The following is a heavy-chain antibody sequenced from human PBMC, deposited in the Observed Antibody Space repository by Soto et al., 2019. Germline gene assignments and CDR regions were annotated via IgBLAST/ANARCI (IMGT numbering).Heavy chain of an antibody. CDR1: GFTFSTYA. V-gene: IGHV3-30-3*01. J-gene: IGHJ6*02. D-gene: IGHD6-13*01. Sequence: QVQLVASVGVVDQPGRSLRLSCAASGFTFSTYAMHWVRQAPGKRLAWVAVISYAGSNKYYADSVKGRFTISRENSKSTLYLQMNSLRAEDTAVYYCARGYSSSWYSSTAVWGQGTTVTGSS. CDR2: ISYAGSNK. CDR3: ARGYSSSWYSSTAV.